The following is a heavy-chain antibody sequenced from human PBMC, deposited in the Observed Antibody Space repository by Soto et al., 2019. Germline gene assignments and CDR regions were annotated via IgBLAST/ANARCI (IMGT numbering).Heavy chain of an antibody. CDR2: IYHSGST. CDR1: GGSISSGGYS. CDR3: ARTSSDYYDSSGFNWFDP. D-gene: IGHD3-22*01. V-gene: IGHV4-30-2*01. Sequence: PSETLSLTCAVSGGSISSGGYSWSWIRQPPGKGLEWIGYIYHSGSTYYNPSFKSRVTISVDRSKNQFSLKLSSVTAADTAVYYCARTSSDYYDSSGFNWFDPWGQGTLVTVSS. J-gene: IGHJ5*02.